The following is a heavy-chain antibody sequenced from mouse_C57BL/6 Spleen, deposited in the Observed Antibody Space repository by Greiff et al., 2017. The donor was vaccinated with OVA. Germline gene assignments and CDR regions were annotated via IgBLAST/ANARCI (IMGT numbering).Heavy chain of an antibody. Sequence: QVQLQQPGAELVRPGSSVKLSCKASGYTFTSYWMHWVKQRPIQGLEWIGNIDPSDSETHYNQKFKDKATLTVDKSSSTAYMQLSSLTSEDSAVYYFSRSKDYSNYLAWFAYWGQGTLVTVSA. D-gene: IGHD2-5*01. CDR3: SRSKDYSNYLAWFAY. CDR1: GYTFTSYW. CDR2: IDPSDSET. V-gene: IGHV1-52*01. J-gene: IGHJ3*01.